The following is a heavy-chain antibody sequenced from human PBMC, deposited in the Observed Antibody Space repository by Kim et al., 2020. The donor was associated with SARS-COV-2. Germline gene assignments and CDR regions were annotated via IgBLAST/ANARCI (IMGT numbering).Heavy chain of an antibody. D-gene: IGHD3-10*01. V-gene: IGHV3-9*01. J-gene: IGHJ4*02. CDR3: AKDISGRGELLVY. Sequence: YADSVKGRFTISRDNAKNSLYLQMNSLRAEDTALYYCAKDISGRGELLVYWGQGTLVTVSS.